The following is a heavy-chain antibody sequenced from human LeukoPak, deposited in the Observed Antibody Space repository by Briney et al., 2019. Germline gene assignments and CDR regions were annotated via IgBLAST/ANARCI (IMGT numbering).Heavy chain of an antibody. CDR2: ISGSGGST. V-gene: IGHV3-23*01. Sequence: RGSLRLSCAASGFTFSSYAMSWVRQAPGKGLEWVSAISGSGGSTYYADSVKGRFTISRDNSKNTLYLQMNSLRAEDTAVYYCAKDRAAAVYFDYWGQGTLVTVSS. CDR3: AKDRAAAVYFDY. CDR1: GFTFSSYA. D-gene: IGHD6-13*01. J-gene: IGHJ4*02.